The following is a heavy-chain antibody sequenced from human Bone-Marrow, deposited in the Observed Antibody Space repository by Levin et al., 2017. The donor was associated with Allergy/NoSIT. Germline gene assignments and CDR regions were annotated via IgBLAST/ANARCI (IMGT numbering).Heavy chain of an antibody. V-gene: IGHV1-2*06. CDR2: IDPNRGDT. Sequence: ASVKVSCKASGYTFSGYYIHWVRQAPGQGLEWMGRIDPNRGDTYYPQKFQGRVTMTRDTSISTAYMDLNRLTSDDTAVYYCARAGSRTEYQLPADYYYFYMDVWGQGTTVTVSS. CDR3: ARAGSRTEYQLPADYYYFYMDV. J-gene: IGHJ6*03. CDR1: GYTFSGYY. D-gene: IGHD3-10*01.